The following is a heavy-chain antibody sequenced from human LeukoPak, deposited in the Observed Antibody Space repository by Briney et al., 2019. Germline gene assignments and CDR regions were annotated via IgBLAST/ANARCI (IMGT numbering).Heavy chain of an antibody. D-gene: IGHD2-15*01. CDR1: GYTFTSYG. V-gene: IGHV1-18*01. Sequence: GASVKVSCKASGYTFTSYGISWVRQAPGQGLEWMGWISAYNGNTNYAQKLQGRVTMTTDTSTSTAYMELRSLRSDDTAVYYCARITQARDRPQYYYYYMDVWGKGTTVTVSS. J-gene: IGHJ6*03. CDR3: ARITQARDRPQYYYYYMDV. CDR2: ISAYNGNT.